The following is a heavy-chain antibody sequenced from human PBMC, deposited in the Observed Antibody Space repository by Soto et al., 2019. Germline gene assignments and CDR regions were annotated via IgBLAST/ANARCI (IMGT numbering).Heavy chain of an antibody. CDR3: ARDLQNPYYDYVWGSYRYYGMDV. CDR2: INPSGGST. D-gene: IGHD3-16*02. J-gene: IGHJ6*02. Sequence: ASVKVSCKASGYTFTSYYMHWVRQAPGQGLEWMGIINPSGGSTSYAQKFQGRVTMTRDTSTSTVYMELSSLRSEDTAVYYCARDLQNPYYDYVWGSYRYYGMDVWGQGTTVTVSS. V-gene: IGHV1-46*01. CDR1: GYTFTSYY.